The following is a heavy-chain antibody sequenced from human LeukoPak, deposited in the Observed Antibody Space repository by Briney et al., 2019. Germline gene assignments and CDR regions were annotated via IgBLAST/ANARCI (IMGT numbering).Heavy chain of an antibody. J-gene: IGHJ4*02. Sequence: GGSLRLSCAASGFTFSDHYMYWVRQAADKGLEWVASIRYDGSNEYYVDSVKGRFTISRDNSNNTLYLQMNSLRGDDTAVYYCAKDGRAAGASLYYFDYWGQGTLVTVSS. CDR3: AKDGRAAGASLYYFDY. D-gene: IGHD1-26*01. V-gene: IGHV3-30*02. CDR2: IRYDGSNE. CDR1: GFTFSDHY.